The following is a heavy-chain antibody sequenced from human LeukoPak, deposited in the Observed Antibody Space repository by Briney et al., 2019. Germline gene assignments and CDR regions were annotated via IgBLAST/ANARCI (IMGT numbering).Heavy chain of an antibody. Sequence: GGSLRLSCAATGFIVRNNYMSWVRQAPGKGLEWVSVIYSGVRTDYADSVKGRFTISRDNSKNTLYLQMNSLRGEDTAVYYCARDWGAYDRSGYYVHWGEGTLVTVSS. D-gene: IGHD3-22*01. CDR1: GFIVRNNY. J-gene: IGHJ4*02. V-gene: IGHV3-53*01. CDR2: IYSGVRT. CDR3: ARDWGAYDRSGYYVH.